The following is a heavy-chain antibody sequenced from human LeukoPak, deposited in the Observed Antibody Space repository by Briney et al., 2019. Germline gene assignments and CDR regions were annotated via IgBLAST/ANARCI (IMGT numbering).Heavy chain of an antibody. D-gene: IGHD6-19*01. V-gene: IGHV1-2*02. CDR1: GYTFTAYY. CDR3: ARGSQWLVEENWFDP. Sequence: ASVKVPCKASGYTFTAYYIHWVRQAPGQGLEWMGWINSNTGGTNYAQRFQGRATMTRDTSISTVYMELSRLKSDDSAVYYCARGSQWLVEENWFDPWGQGTLVTVSS. J-gene: IGHJ5*02. CDR2: INSNTGGT.